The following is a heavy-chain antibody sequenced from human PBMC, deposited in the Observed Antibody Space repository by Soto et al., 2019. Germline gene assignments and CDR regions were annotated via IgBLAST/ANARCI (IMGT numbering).Heavy chain of an antibody. CDR3: ARGGGDEYYYYMDV. J-gene: IGHJ6*03. V-gene: IGHV4-34*01. D-gene: IGHD2-21*02. CDR1: GGSFSGYY. CDR2: INHSGST. Sequence: SETLSLTCAVYGGSFSGYYWSWIRQPPGKGLEWIGEINHSGSTNYNPSLKSRVTISVDTSKTQFSLKLSSVTAADTAVYYCARGGGDEYYYYMDVWGKGTTVTVS.